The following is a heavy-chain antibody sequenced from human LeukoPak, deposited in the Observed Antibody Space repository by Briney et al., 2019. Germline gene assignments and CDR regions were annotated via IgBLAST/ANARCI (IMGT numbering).Heavy chain of an antibody. V-gene: IGHV4-38-2*02. D-gene: IGHD3-22*01. CDR3: ARGDQYYYDSSGYSHYFDY. J-gene: IGHJ4*02. CDR1: GYSISSGYY. Sequence: SETLSLTCNVSGYSISSGYYWGWIRQPPGKGVEWIGSIYHSGSTYYNPSLKSRVTISVDTSKNHFSLKLSSVTAADTAVYYCARGDQYYYDSSGYSHYFDYWGQGTLVTVSS. CDR2: IYHSGST.